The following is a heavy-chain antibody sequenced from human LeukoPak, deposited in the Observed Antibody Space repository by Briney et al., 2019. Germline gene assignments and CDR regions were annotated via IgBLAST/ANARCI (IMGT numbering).Heavy chain of an antibody. J-gene: IGHJ4*02. Sequence: PSQTLSLTCAVSGGSISSGGYSWSWIRQPPGKGLEWIGEINHSGSTNYNPSLKSRVTISVDTSKNQFSLKLSSVTAADTAVYYCARGHNCSSTSCSFDYWGQGTLVTVSS. CDR3: ARGHNCSSTSCSFDY. V-gene: IGHV4-30-2*01. CDR2: INHSGST. D-gene: IGHD2-2*01. CDR1: GGSISSGGYS.